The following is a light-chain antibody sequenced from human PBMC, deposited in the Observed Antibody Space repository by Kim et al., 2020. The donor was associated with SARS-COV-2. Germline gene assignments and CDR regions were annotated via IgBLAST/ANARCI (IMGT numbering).Light chain of an antibody. V-gene: IGKV3-20*01. J-gene: IGKJ4*01. CDR2: DAS. CDR3: QQYGRSLT. Sequence: LPPEETATLSCRASQSLASNFLAWYQQKPGQAPRLVIYDASSRATGIPDRLSGSGSGTDFTLTISRLEPEDFAVYFCQQYGRSLTFGGGTKVDIK. CDR1: QSLASNF.